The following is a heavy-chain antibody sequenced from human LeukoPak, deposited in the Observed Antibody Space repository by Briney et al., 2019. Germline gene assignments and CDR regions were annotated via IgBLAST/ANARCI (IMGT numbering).Heavy chain of an antibody. J-gene: IGHJ4*02. CDR3: AKDRGSGLGDYFDY. CDR2: IWYGGSNK. D-gene: IGHD3-10*01. CDR1: GFTFSSYG. V-gene: IGHV3-30*02. Sequence: GGSLRLSCAASGFTFSSYGMHWVRQAPGKGLEWVAVIWYGGSNKYYADSVKGRFTISRDNSKNTLYLQMNSLRAEDTAVYYCAKDRGSGLGDYFDYWGQGTLVTVSS.